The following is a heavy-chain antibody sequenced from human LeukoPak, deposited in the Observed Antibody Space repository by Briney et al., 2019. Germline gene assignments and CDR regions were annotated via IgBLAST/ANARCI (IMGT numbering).Heavy chain of an antibody. CDR3: ARTSIVGATVFDY. D-gene: IGHD1-26*01. Sequence: PSETLSLTCTVSGGSISSGSYYWSWIRQPAGKGLEWIGRIYTSGSTNYNPSLKSRVTISVDTSKNQFSLKLSSVTAADTAVYYCARTSIVGATVFDYWGQGTLVTVSS. CDR2: IYTSGST. V-gene: IGHV4-61*02. J-gene: IGHJ4*02. CDR1: GGSISSGSYY.